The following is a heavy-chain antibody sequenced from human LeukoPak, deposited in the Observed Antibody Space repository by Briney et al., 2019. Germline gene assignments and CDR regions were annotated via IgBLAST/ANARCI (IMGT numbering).Heavy chain of an antibody. CDR2: MNPNSGNT. D-gene: IGHD2-21*01. J-gene: IGHJ3*02. CDR1: GYTFTSYD. CDR3: ARGKFNCGGDCYAFDI. V-gene: IGHV1-8*03. Sequence: ASVKVSCKASGYTFTSYDINWVRQATGQGLEWMGWMNPNSGNTGYAQKFQGRVTITRNTSISTAYMELSSLRSEDTAVYYCARGKFNCGGDCYAFDIWGQGTMVTVSS.